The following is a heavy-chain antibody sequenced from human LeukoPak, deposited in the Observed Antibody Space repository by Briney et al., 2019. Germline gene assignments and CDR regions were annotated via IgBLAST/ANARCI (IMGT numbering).Heavy chain of an antibody. D-gene: IGHD3-22*01. J-gene: IGHJ4*02. V-gene: IGHV4-30-4*01. CDR3: ARGYYYDSSGLDY. CDR2: IYYSGST. CDR1: GGSISSGDYY. Sequence: SETLSLTCTVFGGSISSGDYYWSWIRQPPGTGLEWIEYIYYSGSTYYNPSPKSRVTISVDTSKNQFSLKLSSVTAADTAVYYCARGYYYDSSGLDYWGQGTLVTVSS.